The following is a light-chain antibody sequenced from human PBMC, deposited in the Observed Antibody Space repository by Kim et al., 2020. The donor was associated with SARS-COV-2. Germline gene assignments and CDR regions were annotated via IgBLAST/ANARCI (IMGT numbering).Light chain of an antibody. V-gene: IGKV1-39*01. J-gene: IGKJ1*01. CDR3: QHSYSTPPT. CDR2: AAS. CDR1: QTISGY. Sequence: DIQMTQSPSSLSASVGDRVTITCRASQTISGYLNWYQQKPGKAPKLLIYAASSLLGGVPSRFSGSGSGTDFTLTISSLQPEDFATYHCQHSYSTPPTFGQGTKVDIK.